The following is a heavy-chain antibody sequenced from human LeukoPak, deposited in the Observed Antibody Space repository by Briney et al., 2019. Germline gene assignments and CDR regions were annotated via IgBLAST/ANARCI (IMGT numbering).Heavy chain of an antibody. CDR2: ITGSGGNT. V-gene: IGHV3-23*01. Sequence: GGSLRLSCAASGFTFSNYAMSWVRQAPGKGPEWVSAITGSGGNTYYADSVKGRFTISRDNSKNTVFLQMNSLRAEDTAVYYCAKWGDYDVLTGYYVSDYWGQGTLVTVSS. CDR1: GFTFSNYA. CDR3: AKWGDYDVLTGYYVSDY. D-gene: IGHD3-9*01. J-gene: IGHJ4*02.